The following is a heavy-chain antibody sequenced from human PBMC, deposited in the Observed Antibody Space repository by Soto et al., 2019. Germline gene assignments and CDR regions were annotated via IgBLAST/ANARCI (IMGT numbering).Heavy chain of an antibody. CDR2: IIPIFGAA. CDR1: GDTFNSYA. J-gene: IGHJ4*02. V-gene: IGHV1-69*12. Sequence: QVQLMQSGAEVKKPGSSVKVSCKASGDTFNSYAVNWVRQAPGQGLEWMGGIIPIFGAANYAQKFQGRVTITADESTSTVYMELRSLRSDDTAVFYCARALRITKAGPRPYDYWGKGTLVTVSS. CDR3: ARALRITKAGPRPYDY. D-gene: IGHD6-13*01.